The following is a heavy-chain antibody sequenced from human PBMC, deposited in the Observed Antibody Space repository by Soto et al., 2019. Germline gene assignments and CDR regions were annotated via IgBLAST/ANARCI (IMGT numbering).Heavy chain of an antibody. Sequence: EVQLLESGGDLVQPGGSLRLSCAASGFSFSSYAMGWVRQAPGKGLDWVSSISAGGDGTYYADSVKGRFTISRDNSKNTVYLQMTSLRADDTAVYYCADWGRYPYYWGPGTLVTVSS. V-gene: IGHV3-23*01. D-gene: IGHD7-27*01. CDR1: GFSFSSYA. CDR3: ADWGRYPYY. CDR2: ISAGGDGT. J-gene: IGHJ4*02.